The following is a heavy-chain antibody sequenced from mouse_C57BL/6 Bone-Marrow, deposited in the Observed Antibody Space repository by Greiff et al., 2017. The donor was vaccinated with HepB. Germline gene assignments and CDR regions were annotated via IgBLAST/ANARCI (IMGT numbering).Heavy chain of an antibody. V-gene: IGHV1-53*01. CDR3: ARKALDDYPDY. J-gene: IGHJ2*01. CDR2: INPSNGGT. CDR1: GYTFTSYW. Sequence: QVQLKESGTELVKPGASVKLSCKASGYTFTSYWMHWVKQRPGQGLEWIGNINPSNGGTNYNEKFKSKATLTVDKSSSTASMQLSSLTSEDAAVYYCARKALDDYPDYWGQGTTLTVSS. D-gene: IGHD2-4*01.